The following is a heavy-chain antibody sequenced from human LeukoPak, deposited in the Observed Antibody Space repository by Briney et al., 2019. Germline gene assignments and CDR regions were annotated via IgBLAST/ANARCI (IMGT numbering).Heavy chain of an antibody. CDR3: ATQGRSAISGI. CDR2: ISSRGGTI. D-gene: IGHD3-3*01. CDR1: GLTFSSSE. J-gene: IGHJ3*02. V-gene: IGHV3-48*03. Sequence: GGSLRLSCAASGLTFSSSEMNWVRQAPGKGLEWLSYISSRGGTIYHADSVKGQFPVSRDNAKNSLYLQMNSLRAEDTAVYYCATQGRSAISGIWGQGTMVTVSS.